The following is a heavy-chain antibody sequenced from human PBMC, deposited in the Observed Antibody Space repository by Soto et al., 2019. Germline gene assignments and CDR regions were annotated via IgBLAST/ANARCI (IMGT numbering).Heavy chain of an antibody. J-gene: IGHJ6*02. V-gene: IGHV3-15*01. CDR2: IKSKTDGGTT. CDR1: GFTFSNAW. D-gene: IGHD2-2*02. CDR3: TTDPHIVVVPAAIRGYYYYYGMDV. Sequence: KPGGSLRLSCAASGFTFSNAWMSWVRQAPGKGLEWVGRIKSKTDGGTTDYAAPVKGRFTISRDDSKNTLYLQMNSLKTEDTAVYYCTTDPHIVVVPAAIRGYYYYYGMDVWGQGTTVTVSS.